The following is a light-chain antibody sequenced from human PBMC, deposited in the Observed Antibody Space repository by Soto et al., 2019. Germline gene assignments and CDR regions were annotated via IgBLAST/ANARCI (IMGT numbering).Light chain of an antibody. CDR3: QHYNSYSEA. CDR1: QSVSNNY. V-gene: IGKV3-20*01. Sequence: EIVLTQSPGTLSLSPGERATLSCRASQSVSNNYLAWYQQKPGQAPRLLIYGASSRATGIPDRFSGSGSGTEFTLSISSLQPDDFATYYCQHYNSYSEAFGQGTKVDI. CDR2: GAS. J-gene: IGKJ1*01.